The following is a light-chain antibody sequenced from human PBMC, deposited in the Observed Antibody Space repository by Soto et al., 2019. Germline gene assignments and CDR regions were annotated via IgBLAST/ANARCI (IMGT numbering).Light chain of an antibody. CDR1: SSDVGGYNY. CDR3: SSYAGSNNVVV. J-gene: IGLJ2*01. CDR2: EVS. V-gene: IGLV2-8*01. Sequence: QSVLTQPPSASGSPGQSVTISCTGTSSDVGGYNYVSWYQQHPGKAPKLMIYEVSKRPSGVPDRFSGSKSGNTASLTVSGLQAEYEADYYCSSYAGSNNVVVFGGGTKLTVL.